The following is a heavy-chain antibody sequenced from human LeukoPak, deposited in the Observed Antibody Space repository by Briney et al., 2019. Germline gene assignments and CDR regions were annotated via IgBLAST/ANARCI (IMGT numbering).Heavy chain of an antibody. CDR2: SSWNSGSI. V-gene: IGHV3-9*01. J-gene: IGHJ4*02. CDR3: AKAKLWFGELSKAYFDY. Sequence: PGRSLRLSCAASGFTLDDYAMHWVRQAPGKGLEGVSGSSWNSGSIGYADSVKGRFTISRDNAKNSLYLQMNSLRAEDTALYYCAKAKLWFGELSKAYFDYWGQGTLVTVSS. D-gene: IGHD3-10*01. CDR1: GFTLDDYA.